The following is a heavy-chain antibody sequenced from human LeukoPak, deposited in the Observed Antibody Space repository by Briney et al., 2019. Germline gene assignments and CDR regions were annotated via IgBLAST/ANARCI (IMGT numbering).Heavy chain of an antibody. CDR2: ISSSGSTI. CDR1: GGSISRSSYY. Sequence: LSLTCTVSGGSISRSSYYWGWVRQAPGKGLEWVSYISSSGSTIYYADSVKGRFTISRDNAKNSLYLQMNSLRAEDTAVYYCARAENLGYCSGGSCYATVFDYWGQGTLVTVSS. D-gene: IGHD2-15*01. J-gene: IGHJ4*02. V-gene: IGHV3-48*03. CDR3: ARAENLGYCSGGSCYATVFDY.